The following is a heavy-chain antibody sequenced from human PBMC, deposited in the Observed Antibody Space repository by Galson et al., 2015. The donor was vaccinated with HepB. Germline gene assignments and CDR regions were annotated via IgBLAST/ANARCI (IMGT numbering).Heavy chain of an antibody. CDR2: ISYDGSNK. Sequence: LRLSCAASGFTFSSYALHWVRQAPGKGLEWVAVISYDGSNKYYADSVKGRFTISRDNSKNTLYLQMNSLRAEDTAVYYCARRRQVAGTKSTSSFDYWGQGTLVTVSS. CDR3: ARRRQVAGTKSTSSFDY. CDR1: GFTFSSYA. V-gene: IGHV3-30-3*01. J-gene: IGHJ4*02. D-gene: IGHD6-19*01.